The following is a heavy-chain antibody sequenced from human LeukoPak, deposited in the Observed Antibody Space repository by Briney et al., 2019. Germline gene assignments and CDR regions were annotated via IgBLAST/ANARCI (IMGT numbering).Heavy chain of an antibody. D-gene: IGHD2-2*03. CDR3: AREVGSPQGIYFDY. V-gene: IGHV4-31*03. CDR1: GGSISSGGYY. J-gene: IGHJ4*02. CDR2: IYYSGST. Sequence: PSETLSLTCTVSGGSISSGGYYWSWIRQHPGKGLEWIGYIYYSGSTYYNPSLKSRVTISVDTSKNQFSLKLSSVTAADTAVYYCAREVGSPQGIYFDYWGQGTLVNVSS.